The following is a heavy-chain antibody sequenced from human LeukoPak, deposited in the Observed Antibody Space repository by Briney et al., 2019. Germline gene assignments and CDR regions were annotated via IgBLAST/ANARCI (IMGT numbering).Heavy chain of an antibody. J-gene: IGHJ4*02. CDR2: INYSGST. V-gene: IGHV4-39*01. CDR1: GGSISSSSYN. Sequence: SETLSLTCTVPGGSISSSSYNWGWIRQPPGKGLEWIGSINYSGSTYYNPSLKSRVTISVDTSKNQYSLKLSSVTAADTAVYYCARRRSSYFDYWGQGTLVTVSS. CDR3: ARRRSSYFDY.